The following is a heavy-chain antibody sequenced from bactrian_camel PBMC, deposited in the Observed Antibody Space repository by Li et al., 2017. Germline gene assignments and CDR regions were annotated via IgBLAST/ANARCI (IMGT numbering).Heavy chain of an antibody. Sequence: HVQLVESGGGAVQPGGSLRLSCAASGDIRSRDCMGWFRQAPGKEREGVATIAGGGRLILYADSMKGRFTISQDNAKNTLYLQLNSLKTEDTAMYYCAKDGSWFEYTNWGQGTQVTVS. J-gene: IGHJ4*01. D-gene: IGHD2*01. V-gene: IGHV3S1*01. CDR1: GDIRSRDC. CDR2: IAGGGRLI. CDR3: AKDGSWFEYTN.